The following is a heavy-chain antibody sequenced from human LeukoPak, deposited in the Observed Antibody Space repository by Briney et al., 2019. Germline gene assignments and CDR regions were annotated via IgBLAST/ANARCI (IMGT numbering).Heavy chain of an antibody. V-gene: IGHV3-30*18. CDR1: GFIFDTYG. CDR2: IAYDGSNK. Sequence: QPGGSLRLSCAASGFIFDTYGMLWVRQAPGKGLEWVAVIAYDGSNKVYADSVKGRFTISRDNSKNTLYLQMNSLRGEDTAVYYCAKEKAIATINYGLDVWGQGTTVTVSS. J-gene: IGHJ6*02. CDR3: AKEKAIATINYGLDV. D-gene: IGHD1-1*01.